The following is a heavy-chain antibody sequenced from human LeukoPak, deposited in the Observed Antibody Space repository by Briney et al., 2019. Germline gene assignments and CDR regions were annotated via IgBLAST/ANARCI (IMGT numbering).Heavy chain of an antibody. CDR2: IYYSGST. CDR1: GGSISSYY. CDR3: ARVHYGSGSYRN. J-gene: IGHJ4*02. V-gene: IGHV4-59*01. Sequence: SETLSLTCTVSGGSISSYYWSWIRQPPGKGLEWIGYIYYSGSTNYNPSLKSRVTISVDTSKNQFSLKLSSVTAADTAVYYCARVHYGSGSYRNWGQGTLVTVSS. D-gene: IGHD3-10*01.